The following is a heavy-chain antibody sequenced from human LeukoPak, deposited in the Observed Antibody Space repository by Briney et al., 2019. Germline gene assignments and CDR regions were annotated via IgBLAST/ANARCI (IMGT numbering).Heavy chain of an antibody. J-gene: IGHJ6*03. CDR2: INPIFGTA. Sequence: SVKVSCKASGGTFSSYAISWVRQAPGQGLEWMGGINPIFGTANFAQKFQGRVTITADESTSTAYMELTSLRSEDTAVYYCVRAPDSFGSGSFQTLYYYYYMDVWGKGTTVTVFS. D-gene: IGHD3-10*01. CDR3: VRAPDSFGSGSFQTLYYYYYMDV. V-gene: IGHV1-69*13. CDR1: GGTFSSYA.